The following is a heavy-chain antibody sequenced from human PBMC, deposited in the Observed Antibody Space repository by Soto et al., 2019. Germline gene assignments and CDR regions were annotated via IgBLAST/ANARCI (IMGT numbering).Heavy chain of an antibody. Sequence: GGSLRLSCAASGLIFDNYWMSWLRQAPGKGLEWVANINQDGSEEYYVDSVKGRFTISRDNAKNSLYMQMNSLRAEDTAVYYCARRGAASARGGSFDYWGQGTLVTVSS. J-gene: IGHJ4*02. D-gene: IGHD2-15*01. V-gene: IGHV3-7*01. CDR1: GLIFDNYW. CDR3: ARRGAASARGGSFDY. CDR2: INQDGSEE.